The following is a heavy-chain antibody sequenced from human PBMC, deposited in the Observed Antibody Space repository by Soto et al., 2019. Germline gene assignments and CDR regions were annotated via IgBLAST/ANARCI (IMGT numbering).Heavy chain of an antibody. CDR3: EGRDDPLHI. Sequence: QVPLVESGGGVVQPERSLRLSCAASGVTFSPYGIHWVRQAPGKGLEWVAVIWYDGSQKYYADSVRGRFTISRDNSKNTVYLQMNRLRAEDTAVYYGEGRDDPLHIWGQGTMVTVS. V-gene: IGHV3-33*01. CDR2: IWYDGSQK. J-gene: IGHJ3*02. CDR1: GVTFSPYG.